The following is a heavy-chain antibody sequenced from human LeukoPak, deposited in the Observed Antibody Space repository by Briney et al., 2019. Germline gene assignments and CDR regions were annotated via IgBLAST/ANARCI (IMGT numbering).Heavy chain of an antibody. Sequence: SETLSLTCTVSGGYITSSSYYWDWIRQPPGRGLEWIGSIYYSGSTYYNSSLKSRVTISVDTSKKQFSLKLSSVTAADTAVYYCARGRPLPRLAFDIWGQGTMVTVSS. CDR1: GGYITSSSYY. CDR3: ARGRPLPRLAFDI. J-gene: IGHJ3*02. D-gene: IGHD6-25*01. V-gene: IGHV4-39*01. CDR2: IYYSGST.